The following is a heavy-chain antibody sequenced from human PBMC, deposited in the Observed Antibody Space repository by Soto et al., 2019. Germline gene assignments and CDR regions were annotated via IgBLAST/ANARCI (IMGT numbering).Heavy chain of an antibody. CDR2: INAHSGAT. Sequence: ASVKVSCKASGFSFTGYYIHWLRQAPGQGLEWMGWINAHSGATEYAQKFQGRVTLTRDTSIATAYLTLTSLTSDDTALYYCAKDLTRQLAYWLDPWGQGAQVTVSS. CDR3: AKDLTRQLAYWLDP. J-gene: IGHJ5*02. V-gene: IGHV1-2*02. CDR1: GFSFTGYY. D-gene: IGHD6-6*01.